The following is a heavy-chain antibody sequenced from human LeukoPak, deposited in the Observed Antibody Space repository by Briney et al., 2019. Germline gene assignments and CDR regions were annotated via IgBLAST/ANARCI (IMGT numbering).Heavy chain of an antibody. J-gene: IGHJ4*02. CDR3: AGGSGDYSPDY. Sequence: GRSLRLSCAASGFTFSSYAMHWVRQAPGKGLEWVALIWYDGSNKYYADSVRGRFTISRDNSKNTLYLQMNSLRAEDTALYYCAGGSGDYSPDYWGQGTLVTVSS. CDR2: IWYDGSNK. CDR1: GFTFSSYA. V-gene: IGHV3-33*08. D-gene: IGHD4-17*01.